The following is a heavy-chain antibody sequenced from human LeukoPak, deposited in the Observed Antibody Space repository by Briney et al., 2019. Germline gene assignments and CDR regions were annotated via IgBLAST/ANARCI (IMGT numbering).Heavy chain of an antibody. CDR3: ARGRNILTGYSHWFDP. CDR1: GYTFTSYA. Sequence: ASVKVSCKASGYTFTSYAMNWVRQAPGQGLEWMGWINTNTGNPTYAQGFTGRFVFSLDTSVSTAYPQISSLKAEDTAVYYCARGRNILTGYSHWFDPWGQGTLVTVSS. D-gene: IGHD3-9*01. V-gene: IGHV7-4-1*02. CDR2: INTNTGNP. J-gene: IGHJ5*02.